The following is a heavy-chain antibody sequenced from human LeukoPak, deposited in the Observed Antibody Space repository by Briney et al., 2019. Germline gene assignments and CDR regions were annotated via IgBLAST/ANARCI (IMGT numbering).Heavy chain of an antibody. D-gene: IGHD3-22*01. V-gene: IGHV3-30-3*01. CDR1: GFTFSSYA. CDR3: ARGQSITMIVVVPYFDY. CDR2: ISYDGSNK. Sequence: GRSLRLSCAASGFTFSSYAMHWVRQAPGKGLEWVAVISYDGSNKYYADSVKGRFTISRDNSKNTLYLQMNSLRAEDPAVYYCARGQSITMIVVVPYFDYWGQGTLVTVSS. J-gene: IGHJ4*02.